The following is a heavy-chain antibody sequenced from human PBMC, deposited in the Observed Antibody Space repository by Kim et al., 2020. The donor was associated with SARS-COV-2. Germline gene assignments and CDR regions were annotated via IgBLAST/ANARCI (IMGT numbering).Heavy chain of an antibody. D-gene: IGHD3-22*01. V-gene: IGHV3-66*01. Sequence: ADSVKGRLIISRDHTKNTLYLQMNSLRAEDTAVYYCATVVFYYDAGYFKNWGQGTLVIVSS. CDR3: ATVVFYYDAGYFKN. J-gene: IGHJ1*01.